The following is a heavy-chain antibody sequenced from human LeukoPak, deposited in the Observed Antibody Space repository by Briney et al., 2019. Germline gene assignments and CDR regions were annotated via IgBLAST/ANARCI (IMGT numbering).Heavy chain of an antibody. J-gene: IGHJ4*02. Sequence: SETLSLTCTVSGGSISSYYWSWIRQPLGKGLDWIGYISYSGSTNYNPSLKSRVTISVDTSKNQFSLKLSSVTAADTAVYYCASWGYSSSYWGQGTLVTVSS. CDR3: ASWGYSSSY. D-gene: IGHD6-6*01. CDR2: ISYSGST. V-gene: IGHV4-59*01. CDR1: GGSISSYY.